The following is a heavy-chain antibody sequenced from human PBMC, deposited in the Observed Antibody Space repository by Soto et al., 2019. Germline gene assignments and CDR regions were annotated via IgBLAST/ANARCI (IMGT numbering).Heavy chain of an antibody. CDR3: AAPYDHSSGSNGMDV. V-gene: IGHV3-30*03. D-gene: IGHD5-18*01. Sequence: YGMHWVRQPPGKGLECLAVISYDGSNKYYADSVKCGFTISRDNSKNTLYLQMNSLRAEDTAGYYCAAPYDHSSGSNGMDVWGEGTTVSVPQ. CDR1: YG. CDR2: ISYDGSNK. J-gene: IGHJ6*04.